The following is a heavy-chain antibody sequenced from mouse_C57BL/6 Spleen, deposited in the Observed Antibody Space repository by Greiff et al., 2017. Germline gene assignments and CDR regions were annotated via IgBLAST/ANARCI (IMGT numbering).Heavy chain of an antibody. CDR3: ARPGDYDGYYALDY. J-gene: IGHJ4*01. Sequence: EVQLQQSGPELVKPGASVKISCKASGYSFTDYNMNWVKQSNGKSLEWIGVINPNYGTTSYNQKFKGKATLTVDQSSSTAYMQLNSLISEDSAGYYCARPGDYDGYYALDYWGQGTSVTVSS. CDR2: INPNYGTT. V-gene: IGHV1-39*01. CDR1: GYSFTDYN. D-gene: IGHD2-4*01.